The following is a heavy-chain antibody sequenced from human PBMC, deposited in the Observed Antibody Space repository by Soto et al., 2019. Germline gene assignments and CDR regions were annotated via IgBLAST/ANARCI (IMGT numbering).Heavy chain of an antibody. Sequence: ASVKVSCKASGYTVTSYAMHWVRQAPGQRLEWMGWINAGNGNTKYSQKFQGRVTITRDTSASTAYMELSSLRSEDTAVYYCAKIPPGYSYGYFYFDYWGQGTLVTVSS. D-gene: IGHD5-18*01. CDR2: INAGNGNT. CDR1: GYTVTSYA. V-gene: IGHV1-3*01. CDR3: AKIPPGYSYGYFYFDY. J-gene: IGHJ4*02.